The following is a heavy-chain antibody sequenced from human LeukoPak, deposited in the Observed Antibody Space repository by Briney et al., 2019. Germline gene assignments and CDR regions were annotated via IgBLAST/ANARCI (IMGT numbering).Heavy chain of an antibody. Sequence: PSETPSLTCTVSGGSISSYYWSWIRQPAGKGLEWIGRIYTSGSTNYNPSLKSRVTMSVDTSKNQFSLKLSSVTAADTAVYYCAREGVDVAVAGRNYYYYGMDVWGQGTTVTVSS. CDR1: GGSISSYY. CDR3: AREGVDVAVAGRNYYYYGMDV. J-gene: IGHJ6*02. CDR2: IYTSGST. D-gene: IGHD6-19*01. V-gene: IGHV4-4*07.